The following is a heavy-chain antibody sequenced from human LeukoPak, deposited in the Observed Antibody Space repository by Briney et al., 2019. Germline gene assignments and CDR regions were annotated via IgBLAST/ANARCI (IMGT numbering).Heavy chain of an antibody. J-gene: IGHJ4*02. D-gene: IGHD4-17*01. V-gene: IGHV1-46*01. CDR1: GYTFISYY. Sequence: ASVKVSCKASGYTFISYYIHWVRQAPGQGLEWMGIINPTGGSTTYAQKFQGRVTMTRDTSTSTVYMELSSLRSEDTAVYYCARAHGDSAFDYWGQGTLVTVSS. CDR3: ARAHGDSAFDY. CDR2: INPTGGST.